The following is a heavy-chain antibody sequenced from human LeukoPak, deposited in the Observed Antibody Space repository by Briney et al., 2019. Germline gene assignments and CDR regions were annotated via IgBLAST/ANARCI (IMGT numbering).Heavy chain of an antibody. CDR3: AKAPVTTCGGAFCYPFDY. V-gene: IGHV3-23*01. J-gene: IGHJ4*02. Sequence: GGSLRLSCAASGFTLSSYAMSWVRQAPGKGLEWVSAISDTGNTHHADSVKGRFTISRDSSKNTLFLQMNRLRPEDAAVYYCAKAPVTTCGGAFCYPFDYWGLGTLVTVSS. D-gene: IGHD2-21*01. CDR1: GFTLSSYA. CDR2: ISDTGNT.